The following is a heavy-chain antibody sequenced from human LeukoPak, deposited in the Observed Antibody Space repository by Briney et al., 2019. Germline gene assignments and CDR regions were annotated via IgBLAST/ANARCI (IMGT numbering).Heavy chain of an antibody. CDR2: INPSGGST. J-gene: IGHJ4*02. CDR1: GYTLTSYY. V-gene: IGHV1-46*01. D-gene: IGHD6-13*01. Sequence: ASVKVSCKASGYTLTSYYMHWVRQAPGQGLEWMGIINPSGGSTNYAQKFQGRVTMTRDMSTRTVYMELSSLRSEDTAVYYCARGLGGGAAAGFGYWGQGTLVTVSS. CDR3: ARGLGGGAAAGFGY.